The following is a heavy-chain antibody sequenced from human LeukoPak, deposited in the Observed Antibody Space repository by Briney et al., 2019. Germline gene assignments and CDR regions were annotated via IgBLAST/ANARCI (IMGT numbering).Heavy chain of an antibody. CDR1: GFSSSNYA. J-gene: IGHJ4*02. Sequence: GGSLRLSCVASGFSSSNYAMSWVRQAPGKGLEWVSTVCGRGSSTYYADSVKGRFTISRDNSKNTLYVQMNSLRAEDTAVYYCAKSASDSCYSSSDYWGQGTLVTVSS. CDR3: AKSASDSCYSSSDY. CDR2: VCGRGSST. V-gene: IGHV3-23*01. D-gene: IGHD2-15*01.